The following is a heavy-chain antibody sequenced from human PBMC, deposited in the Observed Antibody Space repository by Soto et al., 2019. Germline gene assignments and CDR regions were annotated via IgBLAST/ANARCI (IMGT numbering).Heavy chain of an antibody. Sequence: PGGSLRLSCAASGFIFSNYEVDWVRQAPGKGLEWISHISDSGTTIYYAASVKGRFTISRDDAKNSLYLQMNNLRAEDTAVYFCVKEYCTGGTCFDAFDLWGQGAMVTVSS. V-gene: IGHV3-48*03. D-gene: IGHD2-8*02. CDR1: GFIFSNYE. J-gene: IGHJ3*01. CDR3: VKEYCTGGTCFDAFDL. CDR2: ISDSGTTI.